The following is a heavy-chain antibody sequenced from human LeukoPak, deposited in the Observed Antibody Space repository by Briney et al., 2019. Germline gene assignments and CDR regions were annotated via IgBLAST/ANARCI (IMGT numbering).Heavy chain of an antibody. J-gene: IGHJ5*02. CDR3: ARDHRLTTMVRGVITHLSGWFDP. CDR2: IIPIFGTA. Sequence: SVKVSCKASGGTFSSYAISWVRQAPGQGLEWMGGIIPIFGTANYAQKFQGRVTITADESTSTAYMELRSLRSDDTAVYYCARDHRLTTMVRGVITHLSGWFDPWGQGTLVTVSS. CDR1: GGTFSSYA. D-gene: IGHD3-10*01. V-gene: IGHV1-69*01.